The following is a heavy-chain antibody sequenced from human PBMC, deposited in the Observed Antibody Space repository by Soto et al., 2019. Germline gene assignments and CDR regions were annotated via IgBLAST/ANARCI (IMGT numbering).Heavy chain of an antibody. Sequence: SVKVSCKASGYTFTSYGISWVRQAPGQGLEWMGWIITIHSIANYAQKVQGRVTITADKSTSTAYMELSSLRSEDTAVYYCARGISGSPFRYYYYGMDVWGQRTTVTVSS. D-gene: IGHD3-10*01. CDR2: IITIHSIA. V-gene: IGHV1-69*10. CDR3: ARGISGSPFRYYYYGMDV. J-gene: IGHJ6*02. CDR1: GYTFTSYG.